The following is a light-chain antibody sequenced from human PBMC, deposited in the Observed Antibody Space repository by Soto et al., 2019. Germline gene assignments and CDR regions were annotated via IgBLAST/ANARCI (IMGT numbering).Light chain of an antibody. CDR2: GAS. CDR1: QSVSSN. V-gene: IGKV3-15*01. Sequence: EIVMTQSPATLSVSPGERATLSCRASQSVSSNLAWYQQKPGQAPRLLIYGASTRATGIPARFSGSGSGTEFTLTISSLQSEDFAVYYWQQYSNWPPITFGQGTRLEIK. CDR3: QQYSNWPPIT. J-gene: IGKJ5*01.